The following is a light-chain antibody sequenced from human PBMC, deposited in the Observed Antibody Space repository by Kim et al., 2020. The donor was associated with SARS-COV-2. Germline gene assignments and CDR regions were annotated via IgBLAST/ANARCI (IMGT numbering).Light chain of an antibody. Sequence: SPGERATLSCRASQSVSSNLAWYQQKPGQAPKLLIYGASTRATGIPARFSGSGSGTEFTLTISSLQSEDFAVYYCQQYNNWPPITFGQGTRLEIK. CDR1: QSVSSN. V-gene: IGKV3-15*01. CDR3: QQYNNWPPIT. CDR2: GAS. J-gene: IGKJ5*01.